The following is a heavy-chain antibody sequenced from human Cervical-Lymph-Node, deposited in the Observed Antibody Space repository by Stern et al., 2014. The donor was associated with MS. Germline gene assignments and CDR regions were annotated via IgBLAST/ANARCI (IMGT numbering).Heavy chain of an antibody. Sequence: VQLVESGPGLVKPSGTLSLTCAVSGDSISGDNWWSWVRQPPGQGLEGVGGNFHTGSTNSNPSLKNRVTISVNKSENQFSLKLSSVTAADTAVYYCARGGLYDFWGQGALVTVSS. CDR2: NFHTGST. CDR1: GDSISGDNW. J-gene: IGHJ4*02. D-gene: IGHD2/OR15-2a*01. CDR3: ARGGLYDF. V-gene: IGHV4-4*02.